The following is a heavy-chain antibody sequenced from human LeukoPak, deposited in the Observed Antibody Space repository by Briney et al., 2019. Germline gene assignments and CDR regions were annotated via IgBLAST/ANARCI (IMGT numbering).Heavy chain of an antibody. V-gene: IGHV3-7*04. CDR1: GFTFSKFW. Sequence: QPGGSLRLSCLVSGFTFSKFWMSWVRQAPGRGLEWVANIHPEGNEKYHVESVKGRFTISRDNAKNLLFLQMNGLRVEDTAVYYCARGDDFSGDHWGQGTLVTVSS. CDR2: IHPEGNEK. J-gene: IGHJ4*02. CDR3: ARGDDFSGDH. D-gene: IGHD1-1*01.